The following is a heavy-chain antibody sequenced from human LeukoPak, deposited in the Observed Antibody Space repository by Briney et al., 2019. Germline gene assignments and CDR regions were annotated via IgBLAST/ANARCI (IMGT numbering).Heavy chain of an antibody. CDR1: GFTLSSYA. J-gene: IGHJ6*03. V-gene: IGHV3-23*01. D-gene: IGHD3-10*01. CDR2: ISASGGST. Sequence: GGSLRLSCAASGFTLSSYAMSWVRQAPGKGLEWVSSISASGGSTNYADSVKGRFTISRDKSKNAVYLQMNSLRAEDTAVYYCAKVMKGSERLTMVRGVIIKTAGLYYMDVWGKGTTVTVSS. CDR3: AKVMKGSERLTMVRGVIIKTAGLYYMDV.